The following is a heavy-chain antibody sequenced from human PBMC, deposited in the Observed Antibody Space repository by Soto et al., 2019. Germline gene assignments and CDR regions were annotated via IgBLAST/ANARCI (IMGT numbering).Heavy chain of an antibody. CDR1: GYSFTSYW. CDR2: IYPGDSDT. Sequence: HGESLKISCKGSGYSFTSYWIGWVRQMPGKGLEWMGIIYPGDSDTRYSPSFQGQVTISADKSISTAYLQWSSLKASDTAMYYCASTEVAATGYYYYGMDVWGQGTTVTVSS. CDR3: ASTEVAATGYYYYGMDV. V-gene: IGHV5-51*01. J-gene: IGHJ6*02. D-gene: IGHD2-15*01.